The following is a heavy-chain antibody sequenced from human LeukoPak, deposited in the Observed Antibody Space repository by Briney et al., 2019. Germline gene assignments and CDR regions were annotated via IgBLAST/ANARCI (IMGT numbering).Heavy chain of an antibody. CDR1: GFTFSSYS. Sequence: PGGSLRLSCAASGFTFSSYSMNWVRQAPGKGLEWVSSISSSSSYIYYADSVKGRFTISRDNAKNSLYLQMNSLRAEDTAVYYCARELLWIQLGDYYYGMDVWGQGTTVTVSS. CDR2: ISSSSSYI. J-gene: IGHJ6*02. CDR3: ARELLWIQLGDYYYGMDV. V-gene: IGHV3-21*01. D-gene: IGHD5-18*01.